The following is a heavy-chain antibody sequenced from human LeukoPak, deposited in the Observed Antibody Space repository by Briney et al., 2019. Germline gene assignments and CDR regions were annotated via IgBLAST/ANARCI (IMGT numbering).Heavy chain of an antibody. CDR3: ARDRELLCDC. CDR2: ISSSSSYI. V-gene: IGHV3-21*01. Sequence: PGGSLRLSCAASGFTFSSYSMNWVPQAPGKGLEGVSSISSSSSYIYYADSGKGRFTISRDNAKNALYLQMNSRRAEDTAVYYCARDRELLCDCWGQGTRVTVS. J-gene: IGHJ4*02. D-gene: IGHD2-21*01. CDR1: GFTFSSYS.